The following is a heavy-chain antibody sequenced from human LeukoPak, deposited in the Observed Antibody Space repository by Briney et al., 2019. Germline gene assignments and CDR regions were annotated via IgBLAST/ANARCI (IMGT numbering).Heavy chain of an antibody. V-gene: IGHV3-9*01. J-gene: IGHJ6*02. D-gene: IGHD1-14*01. Sequence: PGGSLRLSCAASGFTFDDYAMPWVRHAPGKGLEWASGISWNSGSIGYADSVKGRFTISRDNAKNSLYLQMNSLRAEDTALYYCAKDTGGYGMDVWGQGTTVTVSS. CDR1: GFTFDDYA. CDR3: AKDTGGYGMDV. CDR2: ISWNSGSI.